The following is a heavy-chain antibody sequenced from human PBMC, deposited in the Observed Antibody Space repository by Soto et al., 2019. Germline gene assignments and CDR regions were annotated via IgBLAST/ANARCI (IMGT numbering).Heavy chain of an antibody. D-gene: IGHD5-18*01. J-gene: IGHJ4*02. CDR2: IYPGDSDT. Sequence: GESLKISCKGSGYSFTSYWIGWVRQIPGKGLEWMGIIYPGDSDTRYSPSFQGQVTISADKSISTAYLQWSSLKASDTAMYYCARNSAMELINFHSWGQGNLVTVSS. CDR1: GYSFTSYW. CDR3: ARNSAMELINFHS. V-gene: IGHV5-51*01.